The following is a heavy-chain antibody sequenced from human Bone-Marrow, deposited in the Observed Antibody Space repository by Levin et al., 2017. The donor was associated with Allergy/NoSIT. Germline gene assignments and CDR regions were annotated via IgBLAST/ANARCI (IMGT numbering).Heavy chain of an antibody. CDR2: IYHIGRT. J-gene: IGHJ6*02. V-gene: IGHV4-30-2*01. D-gene: IGHD2-2*01. CDR1: GGSISSDAYS. Sequence: LSLTCAVSGGSISSDAYSWSWIRQPPGKGLEWIGYIYHIGRTYYNPSLKSRVTISVDRSKNQFSLTLTSVTAADTAVYYCASALSTLYYYGMDVWGQGTTVTVSS. CDR3: ASALSTLYYYGMDV.